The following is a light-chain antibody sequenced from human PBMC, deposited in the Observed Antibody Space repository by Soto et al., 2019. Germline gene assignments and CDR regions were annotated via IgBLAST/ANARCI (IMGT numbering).Light chain of an antibody. J-gene: IGKJ5*01. CDR1: QSVSSY. V-gene: IGKV3-11*01. Sequence: EIVLPQSPATLSLSPGERDTLSCRASQSVSSYLAWYQQTPGQAPRLLIYDASNRASGIPARFSGSGSGTDFTLTINSLEPEDFAFYYCQQRSSWHSITFGQGTRLEI. CDR2: DAS. CDR3: QQRSSWHSIT.